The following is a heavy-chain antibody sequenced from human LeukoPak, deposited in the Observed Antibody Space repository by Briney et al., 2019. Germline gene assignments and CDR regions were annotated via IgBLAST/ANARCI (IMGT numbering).Heavy chain of an antibody. CDR3: AREEVSGEVDY. Sequence: GAPVKVSCKGSGYTFPSYGITWVGRAPGQGLEGMGWISAYNGNTNYAQKLQGRVTVTTDTSTSTAYMELRSLRSDDTAVYYCAREEVSGEVDYWGQGTLVTVSS. J-gene: IGHJ4*02. V-gene: IGHV1-18*01. CDR2: ISAYNGNT. CDR1: GYTFPSYG. D-gene: IGHD3-3*01.